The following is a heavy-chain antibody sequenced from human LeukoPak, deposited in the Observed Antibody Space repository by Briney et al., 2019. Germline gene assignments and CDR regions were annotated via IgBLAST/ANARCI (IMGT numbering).Heavy chain of an antibody. CDR1: GFTFRSYA. D-gene: IGHD5-12*01. J-gene: IGHJ6*03. V-gene: IGHV3-23*01. Sequence: PGGPLRLSCAVSGFTFRSYAMNWVREAPGKGLEWVAAITADGGSTHYTTSVKGRFIISRDTPKNTLSLQMNNLRAEDTAVYFCARVWLRDYMDVWGEGTTVSVSS. CDR2: ITADGGST. CDR3: ARVWLRDYMDV.